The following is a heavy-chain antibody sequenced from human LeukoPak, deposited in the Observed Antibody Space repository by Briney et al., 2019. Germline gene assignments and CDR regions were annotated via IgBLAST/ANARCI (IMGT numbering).Heavy chain of an antibody. CDR2: IKQDGSEK. J-gene: IGHJ4*02. V-gene: IGHV3-7*01. CDR3: ARDRRTPGIAVACKRTFPSHFDY. D-gene: IGHD6-19*01. Sequence: GGSLRLSCAASGFTFSSYWMSWVRQAPGKGLEWVANIKQDGSEKYYVDSVKGRFTITRDNAKNSLYLQMNSLRAEDTAVYYCARDRRTPGIAVACKRTFPSHFDYWGQGTLVTVSS. CDR1: GFTFSSYW.